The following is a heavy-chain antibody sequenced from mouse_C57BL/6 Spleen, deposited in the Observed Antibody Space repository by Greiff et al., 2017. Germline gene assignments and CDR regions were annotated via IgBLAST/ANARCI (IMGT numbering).Heavy chain of an antibody. CDR3: ARWDYDYYALDY. Sequence: QVQLQQPGAELVKPGASVKLSCKASGYTFTSYWMHWVKQRPGQGLEWIGMIHPTSGSTNYNEKFKSKATLTVDKSSSTAYMQLSNLTSEDSAVYYCARWDYDYYALDYWGQGTSVTVSS. D-gene: IGHD1-1*02. CDR1: GYTFTSYW. J-gene: IGHJ4*01. CDR2: IHPTSGST. V-gene: IGHV1-64*01.